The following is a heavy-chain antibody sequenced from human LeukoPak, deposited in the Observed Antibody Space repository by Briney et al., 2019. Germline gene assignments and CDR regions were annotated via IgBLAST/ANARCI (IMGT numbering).Heavy chain of an antibody. CDR3: ARDHQGSPLRDDY. Sequence: ASVKVSCKASGYTFTGYYMHWVRQAPGQGLEWMGWINPNSGGTNYAQKFQGRVTMTRDTSISTAYMELSRLRSDDTAVYYCARDHQGSPLRDDYWGQGTLVTVSS. CDR1: GYTFTGYY. J-gene: IGHJ4*02. CDR2: INPNSGGT. V-gene: IGHV1-2*02. D-gene: IGHD2-15*01.